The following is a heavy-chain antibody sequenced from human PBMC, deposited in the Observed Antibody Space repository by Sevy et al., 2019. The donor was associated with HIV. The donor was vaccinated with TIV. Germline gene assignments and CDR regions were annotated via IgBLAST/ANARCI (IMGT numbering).Heavy chain of an antibody. V-gene: IGHV4-4*07. Sequence: SETLSLTCTVSGGSISTYYWSWVRQPAGKGLEWIGRIYTSGYTNYNPSLNSRVTMSIDTSKNLFSLKLSSVTAADTALYYCARTVAPAIRGAFDIWGQGTMVTVSS. CDR2: IYTSGYT. CDR1: GGSISTYY. J-gene: IGHJ3*02. CDR3: ARTVAPAIRGAFDI. D-gene: IGHD2-21*02.